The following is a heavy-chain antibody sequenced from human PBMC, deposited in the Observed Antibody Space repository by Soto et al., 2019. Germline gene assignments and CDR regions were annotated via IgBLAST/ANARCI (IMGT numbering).Heavy chain of an antibody. J-gene: IGHJ5*02. CDR2: IRSKAYGGTT. V-gene: IGHV3-49*04. CDR1: GFTFGDYA. D-gene: IGHD6-13*01. Sequence: GGSLRLSCTASGFTFGDYAMSWVRQAPGKGLEWVGFIRSKAYGGTTEYAASVKGRFTISRDDSKSIAYPQMNSLKTEDTAVYYCTSSIVAAAENWFDPWGQGTLVTVSS. CDR3: TSSIVAAAENWFDP.